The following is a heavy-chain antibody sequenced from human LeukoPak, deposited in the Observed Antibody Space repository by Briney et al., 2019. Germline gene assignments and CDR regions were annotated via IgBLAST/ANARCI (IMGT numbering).Heavy chain of an antibody. Sequence: GRSLRLSCAASGFTFSRYAMHWVRQAPGKGLEWVAVISYDGDNKFQADSVKGRFTISRDNSKNTLYLQMNSLRVEDTAVYYCARDSSVKGDAFDIWGQGTMVTVSS. CDR3: ARDSSVKGDAFDI. CDR1: GFTFSRYA. CDR2: ISYDGDNK. D-gene: IGHD3-22*01. J-gene: IGHJ3*02. V-gene: IGHV3-30-3*01.